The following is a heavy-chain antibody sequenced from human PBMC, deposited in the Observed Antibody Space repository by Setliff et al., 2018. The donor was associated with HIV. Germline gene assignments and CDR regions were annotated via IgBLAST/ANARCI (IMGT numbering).Heavy chain of an antibody. CDR1: SGSFTGYY. CDR3: ARANWLWKAGPDWFDP. CDR2: INRFGIT. D-gene: IGHD1-1*01. V-gene: IGHV4-34*01. Sequence: KASETLSLTCAVYSGSFTGYYWTWIRQPPGKGLEWIGEINRFGITNYNPSLKSRLTISVATSKNQFSLKLTSVTAADTAVYYCARANWLWKAGPDWFDPWGQGILVTVSS. J-gene: IGHJ5*02.